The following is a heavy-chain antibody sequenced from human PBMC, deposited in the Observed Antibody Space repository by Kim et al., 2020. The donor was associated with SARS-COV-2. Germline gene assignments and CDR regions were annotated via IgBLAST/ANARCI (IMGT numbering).Heavy chain of an antibody. Sequence: GSLRLSCAASGFTFSSYAMHWVRQAPGKGLEWVAVISYDGSNKYYADSVKGRFTISRDNSKNTLYLQMNSLRAEDTAVYYCARDLPIAAAGRYYYYGMD. CDR2: ISYDGSNK. CDR1: GFTFSSYA. J-gene: IGHJ6*01. CDR3: ARDLPIAAAGRYYYYGMD. V-gene: IGHV3-30*04. D-gene: IGHD6-13*01.